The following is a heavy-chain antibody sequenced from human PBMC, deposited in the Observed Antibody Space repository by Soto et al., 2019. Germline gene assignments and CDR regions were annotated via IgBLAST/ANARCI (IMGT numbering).Heavy chain of an antibody. CDR2: IYYSGST. CDR3: ARGHKDYDFWSSYFDY. D-gene: IGHD3-3*01. J-gene: IGHJ4*02. V-gene: IGHV4-31*03. CDR1: GGSISSSGYY. Sequence: SETLSLTCTVSGGSISSSGYYWSWIRQHPGKGLEWIGYIYYSGSTYYNPSLKSRVTISVDTSKNQFSLKLSSVTAADTAVYYCARGHKDYDFWSSYFDYWGQGTLVTVSS.